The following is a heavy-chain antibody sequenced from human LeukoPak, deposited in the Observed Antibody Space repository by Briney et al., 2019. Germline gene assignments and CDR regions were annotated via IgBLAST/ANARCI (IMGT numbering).Heavy chain of an antibody. J-gene: IGHJ4*02. V-gene: IGHV1-69*13. Sequence: ASVTVSCKASGGTFSSYAISWVRQAPGQGLEWMGGIIPIFGTANYAQKFQGRVTITADESTSTAYMELSSLRSEDTAVYYCARGSGEVWFGELEYSWGQGTLVTVSS. CDR2: IIPIFGTA. CDR3: ARGSGEVWFGELEYS. CDR1: GGTFSSYA. D-gene: IGHD3-10*01.